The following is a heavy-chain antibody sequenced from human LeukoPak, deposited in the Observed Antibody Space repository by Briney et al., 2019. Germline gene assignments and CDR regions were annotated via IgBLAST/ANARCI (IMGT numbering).Heavy chain of an antibody. CDR3: ARELYGNWFDP. J-gene: IGHJ5*02. D-gene: IGHD2/OR15-2a*01. CDR2: INHYNGNT. V-gene: IGHV1-18*01. CDR1: GYTFTTYG. Sequence: ASVKVSCKASGYTFTTYGIIWVRQAPGQGLEWMGWINHYNGNTNYAQKLQGRVTMTTDTSTNTAYMELRSLRSDDTAVYYCARELYGNWFDPWGQGTLVTVSS.